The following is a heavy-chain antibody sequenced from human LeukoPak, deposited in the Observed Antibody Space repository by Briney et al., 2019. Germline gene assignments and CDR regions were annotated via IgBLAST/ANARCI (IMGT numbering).Heavy chain of an antibody. J-gene: IGHJ4*02. CDR3: ARDGYYYDSSGYSFDY. Sequence: PSETLSLTCTVSGGSISSYYWSWIRQPPGKGLEWIGYIYYSGSTNYNPSLKSRVTISVDTSKNQFSLKLSSVTAADTAVYYCARDGYYYDSSGYSFDYWGQGTLVTVSS. CDR1: GGSISSYY. CDR2: IYYSGST. V-gene: IGHV4-59*01. D-gene: IGHD3-22*01.